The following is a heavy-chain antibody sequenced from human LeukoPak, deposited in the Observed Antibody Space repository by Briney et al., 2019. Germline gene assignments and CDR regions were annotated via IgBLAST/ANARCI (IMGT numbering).Heavy chain of an antibody. CDR1: GFTFSSYG. CDR2: ISYDGSNK. CDR3: AKEGVDIVATTKYYYYYGMDV. Sequence: GGSLRLSCAASGFTFSSYGMHWVRQASGKGLEWVAVISYDGSNKYYADSVKGRFTISRDNSKNTLYLQMNSLRAEDTAVYYCAKEGVDIVATTKYYYYYGMDVWGQGTTVTVSS. D-gene: IGHD5-12*01. V-gene: IGHV3-30*18. J-gene: IGHJ6*02.